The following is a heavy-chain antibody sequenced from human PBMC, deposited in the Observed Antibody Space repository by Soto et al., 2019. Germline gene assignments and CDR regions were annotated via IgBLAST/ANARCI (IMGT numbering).Heavy chain of an antibody. CDR3: ARHRGVVVYYYYGMDV. J-gene: IGHJ6*02. D-gene: IGHD2-15*01. CDR1: GGSISSSSGY. CDR2: IYYSGST. Sequence: PSETLSLTCTVSGGSISSSSGYWGWIRQPPGKGLEWIGSIYYSGSTYYNPSLKSRVTISVDTSKNQFSLKLSSVTAADTAVYYCARHRGVVVYYYYGMDVWGQGTTVTVSS. V-gene: IGHV4-39*01.